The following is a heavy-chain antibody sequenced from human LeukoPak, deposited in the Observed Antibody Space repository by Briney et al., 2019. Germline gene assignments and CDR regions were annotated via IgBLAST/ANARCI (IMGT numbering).Heavy chain of an antibody. CDR1: GFTFSSYG. V-gene: IGHV3-23*01. J-gene: IGHJ6*03. CDR2: ISGSGGST. Sequence: GGTLRLSCSASGFTFSSYGMSWVRQAPGKGLEWVSAISGSGGSTYYADSVKGRFTISRDNSNNTLYLEMNSLRAEDTAVYYCAKVVVGTVIVVASSNFYYYMDVWGKGTTVTISS. D-gene: IGHD3-22*01. CDR3: AKVVVGTVIVVASSNFYYYMDV.